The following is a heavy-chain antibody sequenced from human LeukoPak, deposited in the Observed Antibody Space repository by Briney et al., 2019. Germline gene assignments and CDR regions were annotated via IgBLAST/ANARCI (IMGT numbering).Heavy chain of an antibody. CDR1: GFTFSSNW. D-gene: IGHD2-21*01. V-gene: IGHV3-7*01. J-gene: IGHJ4*02. CDR2: INQDESEK. CDR3: ARGRDLLN. Sequence: GGSQRLSCAASGFTFSSNWMSWVRQAPGKGLEWAATINQDESEKYYVDSVKGRFTISRDNAKNSLYLQMNSLRADDSGVYYCARGRDLLNWGKGTLVTVSS.